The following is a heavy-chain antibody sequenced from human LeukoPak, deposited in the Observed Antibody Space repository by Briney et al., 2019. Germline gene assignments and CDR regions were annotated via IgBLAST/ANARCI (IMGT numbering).Heavy chain of an antibody. Sequence: SETLSLTCTVSGGSISSYYWSWIRQPAGKGLEWIGRIYTSGSTNYNPSLKSRVTMSVDTSKNQFSLKLSSVTAADTAVYYCARDRHGYSYGYGWFDPWGQGTLVTVSS. D-gene: IGHD5-18*01. V-gene: IGHV4-4*07. J-gene: IGHJ5*02. CDR3: ARDRHGYSYGYGWFDP. CDR1: GGSISSYY. CDR2: IYTSGST.